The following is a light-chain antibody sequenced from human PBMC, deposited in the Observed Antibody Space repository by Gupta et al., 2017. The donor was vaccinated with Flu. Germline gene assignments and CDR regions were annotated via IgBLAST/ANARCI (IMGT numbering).Light chain of an antibody. CDR3: QRYGSSATA. CDR2: GAS. CDR1: QRVSSSY. Sequence: GTLSLSPGERATLSCRASQRVSSSYLAWYQQKPGQAPRLLIYGASSRATGIPDRFSGSGSGTXFTLTIXRLEPEDFAVYYCQRYGSSATAFGXGTKLEIK. V-gene: IGKV3-20*01. J-gene: IGKJ2*01.